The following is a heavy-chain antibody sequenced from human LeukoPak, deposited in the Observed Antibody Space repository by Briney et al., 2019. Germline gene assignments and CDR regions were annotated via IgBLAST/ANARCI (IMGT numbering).Heavy chain of an antibody. V-gene: IGHV1-69*13. CDR3: AIGAIFGVVRYYFDY. CDR2: IIPIFGTA. D-gene: IGHD3-3*01. Sequence: SVKVSXKASGGTFSSYAISWVRQAPGQGLEWMGGIIPIFGTANYAQKFQGRVTITADESTSTAYMELSSLRSEDTAVYYCAIGAIFGVVRYYFDYWGQGTLVTVSS. J-gene: IGHJ4*02. CDR1: GGTFSSYA.